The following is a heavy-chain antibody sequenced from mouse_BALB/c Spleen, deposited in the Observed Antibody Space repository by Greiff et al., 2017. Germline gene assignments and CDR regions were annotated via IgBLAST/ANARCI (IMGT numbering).Heavy chain of an antibody. CDR3: GYGYDVMRFAY. CDR2: INPSNGRT. D-gene: IGHD2-2*01. V-gene: IGHV1S81*02. Sequence: VQLQQPGAELVKPGASVKLSCKASGYTFTSYWMHWVKQRPGQGLEWIGEINPSNGRTNYNEKFKSKATLTVDKSSSTAYMQLSSLTSEDSAVYYCGYGYDVMRFAYWGQGTLVTVSA. J-gene: IGHJ3*01. CDR1: GYTFTSYW.